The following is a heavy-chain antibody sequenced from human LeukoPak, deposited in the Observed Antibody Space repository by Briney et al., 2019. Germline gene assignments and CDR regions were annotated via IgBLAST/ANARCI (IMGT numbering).Heavy chain of an antibody. CDR1: GFTFSNYG. V-gene: IGHV3-33*06. CDR3: AKRGSAWDLDF. CDR2: IWYDGSNK. Sequence: GGSLRLSCAVSGFTFSNYGMHWVRQAPGKGLEWVAVIWYDGSNKYYADSVKGRFTISRGNSKNTLYLQMNSLRAEDTAEYYCAKRGSAWDLDFWGQGILVTVFS. J-gene: IGHJ4*02. D-gene: IGHD6-6*01.